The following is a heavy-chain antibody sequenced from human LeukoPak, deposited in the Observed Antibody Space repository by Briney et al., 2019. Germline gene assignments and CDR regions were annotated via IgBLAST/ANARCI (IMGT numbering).Heavy chain of an antibody. J-gene: IGHJ6*02. CDR1: GFTFSNAW. CDR2: IKSKTDGGTT. Sequence: GGSLRLSCAASGFTFSNAWMNWVRQAPGKGLEWVGRIKSKTDGGTTDYAASAKGRFTISRDDSNNTLYLQMNSLKTEDTAVYYCTTPPYDFWSGYGYYGMDVWGQGTTVTVSS. V-gene: IGHV3-15*07. CDR3: TTPPYDFWSGYGYYGMDV. D-gene: IGHD3-3*01.